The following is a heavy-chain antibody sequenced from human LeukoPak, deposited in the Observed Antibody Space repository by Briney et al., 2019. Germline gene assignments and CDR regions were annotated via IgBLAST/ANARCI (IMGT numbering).Heavy chain of an antibody. CDR2: TRDKARGYTT. D-gene: IGHD6-25*01. V-gene: IGHV3-72*01. CDR3: ARDGAAGDNSAFDI. Sequence: PGRSLRLSWAASGVTLSDHHMDWVRQAPGKGLEWVGRTRDKARGYTTEYAASVEGRFTISRDDSKTLVYLQMNSLKTEDTAVYFCARDGAAGDNSAFDIWGQGTVVTVSS. CDR1: GVTLSDHH. J-gene: IGHJ3*02.